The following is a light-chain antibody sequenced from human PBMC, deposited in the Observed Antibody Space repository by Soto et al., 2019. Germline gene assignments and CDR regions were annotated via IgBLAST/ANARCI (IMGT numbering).Light chain of an antibody. CDR2: GAS. CDR3: QQYGSSPWT. CDR1: QSVSSSY. Sequence: EIVLTQSPGTLSLSPGERATLSCRASQSVSSSYLSWYQQKPGQALRLLIYGASSRATAIPDRFSGSGSGTDVALTISGLEPEDAAVYYRQQYGSSPWTFGQGTKVEIK. J-gene: IGKJ1*01. V-gene: IGKV3-20*01.